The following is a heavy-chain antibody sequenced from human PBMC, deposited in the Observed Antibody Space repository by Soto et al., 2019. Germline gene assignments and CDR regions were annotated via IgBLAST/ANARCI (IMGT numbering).Heavy chain of an antibody. D-gene: IGHD2-2*01. CDR3: ARAEIEVVPAATGYYYYYYMYV. CDR2: INAGNGNT. V-gene: IGHV1-3*01. CDR1: GYTFTSYA. Sequence: ASVKVSCKASGYTFTSYAMHWVRQAPGQRLEWMGWINAGNGNTKYSQKFQGRVTITRDTSASTAYMELSSLRSEDTAVYYCARAEIEVVPAATGYYYYYYMYVWGNGTTVTVSS. J-gene: IGHJ6*03.